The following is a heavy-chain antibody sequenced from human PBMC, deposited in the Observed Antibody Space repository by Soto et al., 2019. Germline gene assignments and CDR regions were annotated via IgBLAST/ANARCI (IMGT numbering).Heavy chain of an antibody. V-gene: IGHV4-59*01. CDR3: ASTAGGYSYGYYFDY. Sequence: SETLSLTCTVSGGSISSYYWSWIRQPPGKGLEWIGYIYYSGSTNYNPSLKSRVTISVDTSKNQFSLKLSSVTAADTAVYYCASTAGGYSYGYYFDYWGQGTLVTVSS. D-gene: IGHD5-18*01. J-gene: IGHJ4*02. CDR2: IYYSGST. CDR1: GGSISSYY.